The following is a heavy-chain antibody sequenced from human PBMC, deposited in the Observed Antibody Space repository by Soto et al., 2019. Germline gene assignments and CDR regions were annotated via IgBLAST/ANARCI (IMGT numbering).Heavy chain of an antibody. Sequence: QVQLVESGGGVVQPGTSLRVSCVGSGFTFRSYVIHWVRQAPGKGLEWVALTSYDGSGKYYGDSVRGRFTISRDNSRNTVDLETDSLRLEDTALYYCARWGTTGGLDVWGQGTLVSVSS. V-gene: IGHV3-30*19. CDR2: TSYDGSGK. D-gene: IGHD3-16*01. J-gene: IGHJ1*01. CDR3: ARWGTTGGLDV. CDR1: GFTFRSYV.